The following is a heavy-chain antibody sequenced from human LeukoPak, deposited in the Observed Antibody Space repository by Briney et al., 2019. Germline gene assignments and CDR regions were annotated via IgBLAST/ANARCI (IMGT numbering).Heavy chain of an antibody. CDR1: GFTFSSYS. D-gene: IGHD2/OR15-2a*01. CDR3: ARVWREYGY. Sequence: GGSLRLSCAASGFTFSSYSMNWVRQAPGKGLEWVSYIGRSSSTIYYADSVKGRFTISRDNANNSLYLQMNNLRDDDTAVYYCARVWREYGYWGQGTLVTVSS. J-gene: IGHJ4*02. V-gene: IGHV3-48*02. CDR2: IGRSSSTI.